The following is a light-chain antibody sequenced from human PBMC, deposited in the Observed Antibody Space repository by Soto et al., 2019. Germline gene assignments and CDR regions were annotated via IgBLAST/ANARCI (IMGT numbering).Light chain of an antibody. CDR3: QHYNIYSPST. CDR2: DAS. V-gene: IGKV1-5*01. J-gene: IGKJ1*01. Sequence: IPLPESPATRWASEGDRITLTCQAGQSINAWLAWYQQKPGKAPKLLIYDASSLQSGVPSRFSCSGSVTEVTLSLSGLQPDDFATYDCQHYNIYSPSTFVPGTKVDIK. CDR1: QSINAW.